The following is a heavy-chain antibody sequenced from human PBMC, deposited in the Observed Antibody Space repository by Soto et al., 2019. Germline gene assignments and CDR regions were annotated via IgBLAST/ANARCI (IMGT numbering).Heavy chain of an antibody. V-gene: IGHV3-23*01. Sequence: GGSLRLSCAASGFTFSSYAMSWVRQAPGKGLEWVSAISSSGGSAYYADSVKGRFTISRDNSKNTLYLQMNSLTPADTAVYYCVGGSLLHWGQGTPVTVSS. J-gene: IGHJ4*02. CDR3: VGGSLLH. D-gene: IGHD1-26*01. CDR2: ISSSGGSA. CDR1: GFTFSSYA.